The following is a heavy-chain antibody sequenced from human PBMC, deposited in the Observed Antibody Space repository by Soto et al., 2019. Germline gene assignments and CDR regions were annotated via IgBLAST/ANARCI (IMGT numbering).Heavy chain of an antibody. CDR2: INAGNGNT. D-gene: IGHD6-13*01. V-gene: IGHV1-3*01. J-gene: IGHJ6*01. Sequence: ASVKVSCKASGYTFTSYAIDWVRQAPGQRLEWMGWINAGNGNTKYSQKFQGRVTITRDTSASTAYMELSSLRSEDTAVFYWARSDIAAAPYGMDVRGQGTAVTV. CDR1: GYTFTSYA. CDR3: ARSDIAAAPYGMDV.